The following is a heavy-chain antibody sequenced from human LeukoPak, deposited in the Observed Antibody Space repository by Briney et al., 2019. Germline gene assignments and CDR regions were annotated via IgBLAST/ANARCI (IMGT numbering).Heavy chain of an antibody. Sequence: GASVKVSCQASGYTFTGYYMHWVRQAPGQGLAWMGWINPNRGGTNYAQKFQGRVTMTRYTTISTPYMVLSRLRSDDTAVYYYARYNQGPYYYDSTGYNLVAWGQGTLVTVSS. CDR3: ARYNQGPYYYDSTGYNLVA. CDR2: INPNRGGT. V-gene: IGHV1-2*02. D-gene: IGHD3-22*01. CDR1: GYTFTGYY. J-gene: IGHJ5*02.